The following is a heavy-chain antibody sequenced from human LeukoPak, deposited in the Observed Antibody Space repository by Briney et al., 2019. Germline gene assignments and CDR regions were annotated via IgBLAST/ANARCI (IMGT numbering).Heavy chain of an antibody. V-gene: IGHV3-53*05. Sequence: GGSLRLSCAVSGFTVSDNYMTWVRQAPGKGLEWVSVIYTGGSTYYADSVKGRFTISRDNSKNTLYLQVSSLRAEDTAVYYCVKATRGNYDYWGQGTLVTVSS. CDR3: VKATRGNYDY. CDR1: GFTVSDNY. J-gene: IGHJ4*02. CDR2: IYTGGST. D-gene: IGHD4-23*01.